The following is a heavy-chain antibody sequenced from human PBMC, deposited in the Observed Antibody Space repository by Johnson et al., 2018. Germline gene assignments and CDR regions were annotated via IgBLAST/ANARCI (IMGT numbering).Heavy chain of an antibody. CDR2: INSGGSDT. CDR1: GFTFSRHW. CDR3: ARGGPILSAIIVGACEL. J-gene: IGHJ3*01. Sequence: VQLVESGGGLVQPGGSLRLSCAASGFTFSRHWMHWVRQVPGKGLVWVSRINSGGSDTSYADPVKGRFTISRDNAKNTLYLHMNSLRAEDTAVYYCARGGPILSAIIVGACELWGQGTMVSVSS. V-gene: IGHV3-74*02. D-gene: IGHD3-22*01.